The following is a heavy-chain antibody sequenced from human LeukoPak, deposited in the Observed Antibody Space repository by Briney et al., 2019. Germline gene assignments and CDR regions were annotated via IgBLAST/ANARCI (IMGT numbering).Heavy chain of an antibody. CDR3: ARHGSTSCYDCFPTYGMDV. CDR1: GYTFTGYY. J-gene: IGHJ6*02. V-gene: IGHV1-2*04. Sequence: GASVKVSCKASGYTFTGYYMHWVRQAPGQGLEWMGWINPNSGGTNYAQKFQGWITITRDTSISTAYMELSRLRSDDTAVYYCARHGSTSCYDCFPTYGMDVWGQGTTVTVSS. CDR2: INPNSGGT. D-gene: IGHD2-2*01.